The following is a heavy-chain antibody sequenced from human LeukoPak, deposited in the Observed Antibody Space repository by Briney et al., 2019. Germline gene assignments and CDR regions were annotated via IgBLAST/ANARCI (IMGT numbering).Heavy chain of an antibody. V-gene: IGHV4-4*02. CDR3: ARDQAAAGPGGVNWFDP. Sequence: SETLSLTCAISGGSISSSNRWSWVRQPPGKGLEWIGEIYHSGSTNYNPSLKSRVTISVDTSKNQFSLQLNSVTPEDTAVYYCARDQAAAGPGGVNWFDPWGQGTLVTVSS. D-gene: IGHD6-13*01. J-gene: IGHJ5*02. CDR2: IYHSGST. CDR1: GGSISSSNR.